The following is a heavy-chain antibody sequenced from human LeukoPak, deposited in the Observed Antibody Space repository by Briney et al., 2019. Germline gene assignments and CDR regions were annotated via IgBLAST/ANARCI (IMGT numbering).Heavy chain of an antibody. Sequence: SVKVSCKASGGTFISYAISWVRQAPGQGLEWMGGIIHIFGTANYAQKFQGRVTITADKSTSTAYMELSSLRSEDTAVYYCARGGITMVRGVIRPHYFDYWGQGTLVTVSS. CDR2: IIHIFGTA. D-gene: IGHD3-10*01. CDR3: ARGGITMVRGVIRPHYFDY. V-gene: IGHV1-69*06. J-gene: IGHJ4*02. CDR1: GGTFISYA.